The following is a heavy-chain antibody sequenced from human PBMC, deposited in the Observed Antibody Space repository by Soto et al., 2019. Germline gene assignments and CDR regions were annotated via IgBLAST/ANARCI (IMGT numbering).Heavy chain of an antibody. CDR3: ANLRAVAGPLDK. V-gene: IGHV4-4*07. CDR1: GCSVRGYY. J-gene: IGHJ4*02. Sequence: XETLSLTCTVSGCSVRGYYWSWIRQSPDRGLEWLGRLYIGRMSTTETTTYNPSLKGRVTMSVDTSKNHFSLQLNSVTAADTAIYYCANLRAVAGPLDKWGPGTLVNRLL. D-gene: IGHD6-19*01. CDR2: MSTTETT.